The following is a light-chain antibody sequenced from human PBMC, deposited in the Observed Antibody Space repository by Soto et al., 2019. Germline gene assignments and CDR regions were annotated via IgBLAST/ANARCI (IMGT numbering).Light chain of an antibody. CDR1: QNLGGNY. J-gene: IGKJ2*01. CDR3: QQYGGSPRT. V-gene: IGKV3-20*01. Sequence: EIVLTQSPGTLSLSPGERATLSCMANQNLGGNYLAWYQQKPGQAPRLVIFGASNRATGIPDRFSGSGSGTDFTLTISRLEPEDFAVYYCQQYGGSPRTFGQGTKLEIK. CDR2: GAS.